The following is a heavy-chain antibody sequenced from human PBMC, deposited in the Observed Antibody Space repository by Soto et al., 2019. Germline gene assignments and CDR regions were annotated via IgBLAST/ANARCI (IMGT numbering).Heavy chain of an antibody. CDR2: INPSGGST. CDR3: ASVGATWFSYYYGKDV. CDR1: GYTFTSYY. D-gene: IGHD1-26*01. J-gene: IGHJ6*02. Sequence: ASVKVSCKASGYTFTSYYMHWVRQAPGQGLEWMGIINPSGGSTSYAQKFQGRVTMTRDTSTSTVYMELSSLRSEDTAVYYCASVGATWFSYYYGKDVWGQGTTVTVSS. V-gene: IGHV1-46*01.